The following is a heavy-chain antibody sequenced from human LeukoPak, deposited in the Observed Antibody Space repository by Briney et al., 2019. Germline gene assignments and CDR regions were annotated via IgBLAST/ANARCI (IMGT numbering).Heavy chain of an antibody. CDR1: GGSFSGYN. D-gene: IGHD3-22*01. CDR3: ATAPRGYYDSSGYFH. CDR2: IYYSGST. Sequence: PSETLSLTCGVYGGSFSGYNWTWIRQAPGKGLEWIGYIYYSGSTNYNPSLKSRVTISVDTSKNQFSLKLSSVTAADTAVYYCATAPRGYYDSSGYFHWGQGTLVTVSS. V-gene: IGHV4-59*01. J-gene: IGHJ4*02.